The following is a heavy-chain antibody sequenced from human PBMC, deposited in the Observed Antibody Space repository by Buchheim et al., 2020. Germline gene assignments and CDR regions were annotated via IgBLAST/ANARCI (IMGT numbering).Heavy chain of an antibody. Sequence: QVQLVESGGGVVQPGRSLRLSCAASGFTFSSYAMHWVRQAPGKGLEWVAVISYDGSNKYYADSVKGRFTISRDNAKNSLYLLMNSLGAEDTAVYYCARDLSSSWDVNWFDPWGQGTL. D-gene: IGHD6-13*01. V-gene: IGHV3-30-3*01. CDR2: ISYDGSNK. CDR3: ARDLSSSWDVNWFDP. CDR1: GFTFSSYA. J-gene: IGHJ5*02.